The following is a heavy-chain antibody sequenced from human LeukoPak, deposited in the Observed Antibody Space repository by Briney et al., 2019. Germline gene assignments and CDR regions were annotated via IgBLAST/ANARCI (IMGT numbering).Heavy chain of an antibody. V-gene: IGHV3-23*01. Sequence: GGSLRLSCAASGVTFSSSAMSWVRQAPGKGLEWVSAISNNGGYTYYADSVQGRFTISRDNSKSTLCLQMNSLRAEDTAVYYCAKQLGYCSDGSCYFPYWGQGTLVTVSS. CDR2: ISNNGGYT. D-gene: IGHD2-15*01. CDR3: AKQLGYCSDGSCYFPY. J-gene: IGHJ4*02. CDR1: GVTFSSSA.